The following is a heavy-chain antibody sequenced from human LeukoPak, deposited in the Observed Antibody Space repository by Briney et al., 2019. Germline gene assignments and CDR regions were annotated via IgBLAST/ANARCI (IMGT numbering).Heavy chain of an antibody. Sequence: GGSLTLSWAASGFSFSSYAMSWVRQAPGKGLERVSTIGGGGESTYYADSVKGRFTSSRDNSKNSLFLQMNSLRAEDTAVYYCAKGLNGYGSGSYSHLDAFDIWGQGTMVTVSS. CDR1: GFSFSSYA. V-gene: IGHV3-23*01. CDR2: IGGGGEST. CDR3: AKGLNGYGSGSYSHLDAFDI. J-gene: IGHJ3*02. D-gene: IGHD3-10*01.